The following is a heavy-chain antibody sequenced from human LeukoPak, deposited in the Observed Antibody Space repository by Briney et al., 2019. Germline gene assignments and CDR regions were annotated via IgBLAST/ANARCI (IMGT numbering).Heavy chain of an antibody. CDR3: ARPYYYDSRIDP. V-gene: IGHV4-30-4*01. CDR1: GGSISSGDYY. Sequence: SETLSLTCTVSGGSISSGDYYWSWIRQPPGKGLEWVGYIYYSGSSYYNPSLKSRVTISLDTSKNQFSQKLSSVTAADTAVYYCARPYYYDSRIDPWGQGTLVTVSS. CDR2: IYYSGSS. D-gene: IGHD3-22*01. J-gene: IGHJ5*02.